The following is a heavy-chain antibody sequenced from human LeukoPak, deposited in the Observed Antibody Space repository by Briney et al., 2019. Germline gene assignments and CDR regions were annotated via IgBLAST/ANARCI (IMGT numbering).Heavy chain of an antibody. CDR3: ARSTSVTPTEFDY. J-gene: IGHJ4*02. Sequence: GASLRLSCSASGFTSSTYAMTWVRQAPGKGLEWVSAISGGGSGTYYVDSVKGRFTISRDNSKNTLYLQMNSLRAEDTAVYYCARSTSVTPTEFDYWGQGTLVTVSS. V-gene: IGHV3-23*01. D-gene: IGHD4-17*01. CDR2: ISGGGSGT. CDR1: GFTSSTYA.